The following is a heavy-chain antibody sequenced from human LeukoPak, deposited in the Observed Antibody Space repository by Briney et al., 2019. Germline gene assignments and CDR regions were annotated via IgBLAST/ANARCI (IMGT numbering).Heavy chain of an antibody. Sequence: GASVKVSCKASGYTFTSYGISWVRQAPGQGLEWMGWISAYNGNTNYAQKLQGRVTITTDESTSTAYMELSSLRSEDTAVYYCARMRDAFDIWGQGTMVTVYS. CDR3: ARMRDAFDI. CDR2: ISAYNGNT. J-gene: IGHJ3*02. CDR1: GYTFTSYG. V-gene: IGHV1-18*01.